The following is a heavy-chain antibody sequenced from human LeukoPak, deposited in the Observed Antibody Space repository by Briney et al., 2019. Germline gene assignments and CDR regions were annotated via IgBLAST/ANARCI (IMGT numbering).Heavy chain of an antibody. V-gene: IGHV4-61*08. CDR3: ARTDYYGLADS. CDR1: GDSININAHY. D-gene: IGHD3-10*01. J-gene: IGHJ4*02. CDR2: VHYSGST. Sequence: SETLSLTCTVSGDSININAHYWSWIRQPPGKGLEWIGYVHYSGSTTYNPSLKSRATILVDTSKNQFSLKLHSVTAADTAMYYCARTDYYGLADSWGQGTLVIVSS.